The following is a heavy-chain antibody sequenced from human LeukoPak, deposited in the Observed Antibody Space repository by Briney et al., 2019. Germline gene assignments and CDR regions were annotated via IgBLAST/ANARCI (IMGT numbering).Heavy chain of an antibody. Sequence: GASVKVSCKASGYTFTSYDINWVRQAPGQGLEWMGRIIPILGIANYAQKFQGRVTITADKSTSTAYMELSSLRSEDTAVYYCARTSGGDGYKLSWGQGTLVTVSS. V-gene: IGHV1-69*04. J-gene: IGHJ4*02. CDR3: ARTSGGDGYKLS. CDR2: IIPILGIA. CDR1: GYTFTSYD. D-gene: IGHD5-24*01.